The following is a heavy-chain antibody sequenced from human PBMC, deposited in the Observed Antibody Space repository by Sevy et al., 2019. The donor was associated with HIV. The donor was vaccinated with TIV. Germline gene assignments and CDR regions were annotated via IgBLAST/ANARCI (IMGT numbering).Heavy chain of an antibody. V-gene: IGHV3-30*03. CDR2: MSIDGNDK. CDR3: ARVSTVGAMMDALDT. D-gene: IGHD3-16*01. J-gene: IGHJ3*02. Sequence: GGSLRLSCAASGFTFSDYGVHWVRQTPHEGLEWVAVMSIDGNDKHYADSARGRFTISRDKSKNTLFLELNSLRHEDTAVYFCARVSTVGAMMDALDTWGQGTMVTVSS. CDR1: GFTFSDYG.